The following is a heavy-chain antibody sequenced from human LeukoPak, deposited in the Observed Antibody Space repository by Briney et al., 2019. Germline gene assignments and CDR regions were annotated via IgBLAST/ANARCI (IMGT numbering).Heavy chain of an antibody. CDR1: GFTFSNAW. V-gene: IGHV3-15*01. CDR3: TTEAYYDILTGYYNVRYLDY. Sequence: PGGSLRLSCAASGFTFSNAWMSWVRQAPGKGLEWVGRIKSKTDGGTTDYAAPVKGRFTISRDDSKNTLYLQMNSLKTEDTAVYYCTTEAYYDILTGYYNVRYLDYWGQGTLVTVSS. J-gene: IGHJ4*02. D-gene: IGHD3-9*01. CDR2: IKSKTDGGTT.